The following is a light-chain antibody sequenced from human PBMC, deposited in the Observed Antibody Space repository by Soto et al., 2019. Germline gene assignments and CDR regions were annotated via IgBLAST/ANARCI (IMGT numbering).Light chain of an antibody. CDR1: QSVSSNY. CDR2: GAS. Sequence: EKLVTQSPCTXSLFVGQRAPLACRVRQSVSSNYLAWYKQKHGKDNXLXXXGASSTDNGIPDGFSGSGSGKALTLTIRRREHEDFEGYYCQQYCREYPWTFGQGTQVDI. V-gene: IGKV3-20*01. CDR3: QQYCREYPWT. J-gene: IGKJ1*01.